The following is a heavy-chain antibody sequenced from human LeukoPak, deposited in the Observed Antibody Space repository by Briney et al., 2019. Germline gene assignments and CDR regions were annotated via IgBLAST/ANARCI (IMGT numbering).Heavy chain of an antibody. Sequence: QPGRSLRLSCAASGFTFSSYAMHWVRQAPGKGLEWVAVISYDGSNKYYVDSVKGRFTVSRDNSKNTLYLQMNSLRAEDTAVYYCARDRWRSGYDNQYYYYYAMDVWGKGTTVTVS. CDR3: ARDRWRSGYDNQYYYYYAMDV. CDR2: ISYDGSNK. V-gene: IGHV3-30*04. D-gene: IGHD5-12*01. CDR1: GFTFSSYA. J-gene: IGHJ6*04.